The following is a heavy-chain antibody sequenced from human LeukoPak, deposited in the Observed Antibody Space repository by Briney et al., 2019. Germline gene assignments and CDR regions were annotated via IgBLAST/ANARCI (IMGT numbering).Heavy chain of an antibody. Sequence: PSQTLSLTCTVSGASISSGGYYSSWIRQHPGRGLEWIGYIYYSGSTYYNPSLKSRVTISVGTSKNQFSLKLSSVTAADTAVYYCARGLSRAYYYGSGSYANWFDPWGQGTLVTVSS. CDR3: ARGLSRAYYYGSGSYANWFDP. CDR1: GASISSGGYY. J-gene: IGHJ5*02. V-gene: IGHV4-31*03. D-gene: IGHD3-10*01. CDR2: IYYSGST.